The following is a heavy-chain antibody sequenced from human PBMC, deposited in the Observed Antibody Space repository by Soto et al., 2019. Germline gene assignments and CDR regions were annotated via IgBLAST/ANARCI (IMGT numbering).Heavy chain of an antibody. CDR1: GYSFTSYW. CDR3: ARLSDIVVVPAEDWFDP. V-gene: IGHV5-51*01. J-gene: IGHJ5*02. Sequence: PGESLKISCKGSGYSFTSYWIGWVRQMPGKGLEWMGIIYPGDSDTRYSPSFQGQVTISADKSISTAYLQWSSLKASDTAMYYCARLSDIVVVPAEDWFDPWGQGTLVTVSS. D-gene: IGHD2-2*01. CDR2: IYPGDSDT.